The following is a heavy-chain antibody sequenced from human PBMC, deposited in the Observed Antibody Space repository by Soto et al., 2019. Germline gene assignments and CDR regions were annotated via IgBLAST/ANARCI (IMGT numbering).Heavy chain of an antibody. D-gene: IGHD2-15*01. CDR3: ATAVVVGAWFEP. CDR2: ISGSGDNT. J-gene: IGHJ5*02. V-gene: IGHV3-23*01. Sequence: GGSLRLSCAASGFSFDEYAMTWVRQAAGKGLEWVSAISGSGDNTYYADSVKGRFTISRDNSKDTLYLQMNSLRADDTAVYYCATAVVVGAWFEPWGQGTLVTVSS. CDR1: GFSFDEYA.